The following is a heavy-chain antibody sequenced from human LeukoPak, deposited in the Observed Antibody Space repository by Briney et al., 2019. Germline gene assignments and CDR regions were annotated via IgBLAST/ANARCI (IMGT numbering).Heavy chain of an antibody. J-gene: IGHJ3*02. CDR3: ARVGDIVVVVADPADAAFDI. CDR2: IYYSGST. Sequence: PSETLSLTCTVSGGSISSYYWSWIRQPPGKGLEWIGYIYYSGSTNYNPSLKSRVTISVDTSKNQFSLKLSSVTAADTAVYYCARVGDIVVVVADPADAAFDIWGQGTMVTVSS. D-gene: IGHD2-15*01. CDR1: GGSISSYY. V-gene: IGHV4-59*01.